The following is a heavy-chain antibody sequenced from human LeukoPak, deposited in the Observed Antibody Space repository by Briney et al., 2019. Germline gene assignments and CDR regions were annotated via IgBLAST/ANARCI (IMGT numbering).Heavy chain of an antibody. Sequence: PVGSLRLSCAASGFTFSSYEMNWVRQAPGKGLEWVSYISTSGNTIYFADSVKGRCTIFRDNAKNSLSLQMNSLRAEDTAVYYCVRVRHSASFYGMDVWGQGTTVTVSS. J-gene: IGHJ6*02. V-gene: IGHV3-48*03. CDR3: VRVRHSASFYGMDV. CDR2: ISTSGNTI. CDR1: GFTFSSYE. D-gene: IGHD3-10*01.